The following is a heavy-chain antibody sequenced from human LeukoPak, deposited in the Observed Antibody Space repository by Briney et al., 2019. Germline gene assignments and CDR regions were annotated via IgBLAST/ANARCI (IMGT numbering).Heavy chain of an antibody. J-gene: IGHJ3*02. CDR2: INPNSGGT. CDR3: ARDLEYLYPGGAFDI. Sequence: ASVKVSCKASGFTFTGYYMHWVRQAPGQGLEWMGWINPNSGGTNYAQKFQGRVTMTRDTSISTAYMELSRLRSDDTAVYYCARDLEYLYPGGAFDIWGQGTMVTVSS. D-gene: IGHD3-16*01. V-gene: IGHV1-2*02. CDR1: GFTFTGYY.